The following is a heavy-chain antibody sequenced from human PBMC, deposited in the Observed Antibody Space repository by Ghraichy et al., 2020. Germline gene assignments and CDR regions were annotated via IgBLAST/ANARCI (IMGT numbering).Heavy chain of an antibody. D-gene: IGHD2-2*01. V-gene: IGHV4-59*01. CDR3: ARANASSTSFMTFDP. CDR2: IYYSGST. CDR1: GGSISSYY. Sequence: SETLSLTCTVSGGSISSYYWSWIRQPPGKGLEWIGYIYYSGSTNYNPSLKSRVTISVDTSKNQFSLKLSSVTAADTAVYYCARANASSTSFMTFDPWGQGTLVTVSS. J-gene: IGHJ5*02.